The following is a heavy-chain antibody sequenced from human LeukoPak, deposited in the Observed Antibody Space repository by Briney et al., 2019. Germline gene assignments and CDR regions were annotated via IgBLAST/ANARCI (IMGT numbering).Heavy chain of an antibody. CDR1: GFTFDDYG. Sequence: GGSLRLPCAASGFTFDDYGMSWVRQAPGKGLEWVSGINWNGGSTGYADSVKGRFTISRDNAKNSLYLQMNSLRAEDTALYYCASRRGYSSSWLDVWGKGTTVTVSS. D-gene: IGHD6-13*01. V-gene: IGHV3-20*04. CDR3: ASRRGYSSSWLDV. J-gene: IGHJ6*04. CDR2: INWNGGST.